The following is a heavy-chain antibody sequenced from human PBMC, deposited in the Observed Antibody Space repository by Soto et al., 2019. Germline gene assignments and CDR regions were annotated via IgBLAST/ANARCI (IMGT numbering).Heavy chain of an antibody. CDR2: ISWDGGST. D-gene: IGHD5-18*01. Sequence: GGSLRLSCAASGFTFDDYTMHWVRQAPGKGLEWVSLISWDGGSTYYADSVKGRFTISRDNSKNSLYLQMNSLRTEDTALYYCARGSPRPKYSYGRFFDYWGQGTLVTVSS. CDR3: ARGSPRPKYSYGRFFDY. V-gene: IGHV3-43*01. CDR1: GFTFDDYT. J-gene: IGHJ4*02.